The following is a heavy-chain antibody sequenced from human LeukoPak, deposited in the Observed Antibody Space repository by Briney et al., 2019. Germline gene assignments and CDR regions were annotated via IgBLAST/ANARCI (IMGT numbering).Heavy chain of an antibody. V-gene: IGHV1-8*01. CDR2: MNPNSGNT. D-gene: IGHD3-22*01. CDR3: ARGRYYDSSGYYATYYYYGMDV. CDR1: GYTLTSYD. J-gene: IGHJ6*02. Sequence: ASVKVSCKASGYTLTSYDINWVRQATGQGLEWMGWMNPNSGNTGYAQKFQGRVTMTRNTSISTAYMELSSLRSEDTAVYYCARGRYYDSSGYYATYYYYGMDVWGQGTTVTVSS.